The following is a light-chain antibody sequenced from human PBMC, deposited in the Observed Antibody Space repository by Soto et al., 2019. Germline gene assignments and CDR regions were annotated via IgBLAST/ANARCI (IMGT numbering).Light chain of an antibody. J-gene: IGKJ2*01. V-gene: IGKV1-8*01. CDR2: AAS. CDR1: QGISSY. Sequence: AIRMTQSPSSFSASTGDRVTITCRASQGISSYLASCQQKPGKAPKLLIYAASTLQSGVPSRFSGSGSGTDFTLTISCLQSEDFATYYCQQYYSYPYTFGQGTKLEIK. CDR3: QQYYSYPYT.